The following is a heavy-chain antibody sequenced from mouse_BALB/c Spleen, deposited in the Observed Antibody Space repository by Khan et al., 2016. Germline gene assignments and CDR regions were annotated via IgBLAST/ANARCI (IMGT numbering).Heavy chain of an antibody. CDR1: GYTFTNYG. V-gene: IGHV9-1*02. CDR2: INTYTGEP. Sequence: QIQLVQSGPELKKPGETVKISCKASGYTFTNYGMNWVKQAPGKGLKWMGWINTYTGEPTYADDFKGRFAFSLETSASAAYLQINNLKNEDMGTXFCAEMTAVGYYARDYWGQGTSVTVSS. CDR3: AEMTAVGYYARDY. J-gene: IGHJ4*01. D-gene: IGHD2-13*01.